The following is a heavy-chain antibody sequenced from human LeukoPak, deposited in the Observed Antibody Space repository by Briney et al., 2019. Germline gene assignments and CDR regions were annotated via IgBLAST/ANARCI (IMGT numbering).Heavy chain of an antibody. J-gene: IGHJ4*02. CDR2: TFAGYSYT. D-gene: IGHD6-13*01. V-gene: IGHV5-51*01. Sequence: GESLKISCQSSGYNFTPYWIVWVRQMPGKGLEWMGITFAGYSYTIYSPSFQGQVTISADKSISTAYLQWSSLKASDTAMYYCARQGSSSWYEGLDYWGQGTLVTVSS. CDR3: ARQGSSSWYEGLDY. CDR1: GYNFTPYW.